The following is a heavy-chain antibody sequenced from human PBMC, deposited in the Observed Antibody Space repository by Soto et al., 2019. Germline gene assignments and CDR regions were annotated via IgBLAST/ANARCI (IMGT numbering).Heavy chain of an antibody. V-gene: IGHV1-2*04. CDR2: INPNSGGT. J-gene: IGHJ6*03. CDR3: ARDRGYSYGPGYYYYMDV. CDR1: GYSFTGYY. Sequence: SVKVSCTASGYSFTGYYIHWVRQAPGQGLEWMGWINPNSGGTNYAQKFQGWVTMTRDTSISTAYMELSRLRSDDTAVYYCARDRGYSYGPGYYYYMDVWGKGTTVTVSS. D-gene: IGHD5-18*01.